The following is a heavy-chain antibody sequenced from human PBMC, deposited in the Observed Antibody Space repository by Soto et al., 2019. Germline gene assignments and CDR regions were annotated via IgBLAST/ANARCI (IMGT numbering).Heavy chain of an antibody. CDR3: ARHTVVLRFLEWSHYGMDV. J-gene: IGHJ6*02. V-gene: IGHV5-10-1*01. D-gene: IGHD3-3*01. Sequence: GESLKISCKGSGYSFTSYWISWVRQVPGKGLEWMGRIDPSDSYTNYSPSFQGHVTISADKSISTAYLQWSSLKASDTAMYYCARHTVVLRFLEWSHYGMDVWGQGTTVTVSS. CDR2: IDPSDSYT. CDR1: GYSFTSYW.